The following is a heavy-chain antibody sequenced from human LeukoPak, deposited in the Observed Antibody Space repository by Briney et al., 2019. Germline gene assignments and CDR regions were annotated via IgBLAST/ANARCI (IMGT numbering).Heavy chain of an antibody. CDR3: ARLSSGATDFDY. V-gene: IGHV4-39*01. D-gene: IGHD6-25*01. Sequence: SETLSLTCTVSGGSISSNSYYWGWIRQPPGKGLEWIGSIYYSGSTYYNPSLKSRLTISVDTSKNQFSLKLSSVTAADTAVYFCARLSSGATDFDYWGQGTLVTVSS. CDR1: GGSISSNSYY. J-gene: IGHJ4*02. CDR2: IYYSGST.